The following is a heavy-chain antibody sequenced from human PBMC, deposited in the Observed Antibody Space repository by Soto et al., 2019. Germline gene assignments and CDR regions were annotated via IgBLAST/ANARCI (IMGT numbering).Heavy chain of an antibody. J-gene: IGHJ5*02. D-gene: IGHD6-13*01. V-gene: IGHV4-34*01. CDR2: INHSGST. Sequence: PSETLSLTCAVYGGSFSGYYWSWIRQPPGKGLEWIGEINHSGSTNYNPSLKSRVTISVDTSKNQFSLKLSSVTAADTAVYYCARGVFCSSSRHNWFDPWGQGTLVTVSS. CDR1: GGSFSGYY. CDR3: ARGVFCSSSRHNWFDP.